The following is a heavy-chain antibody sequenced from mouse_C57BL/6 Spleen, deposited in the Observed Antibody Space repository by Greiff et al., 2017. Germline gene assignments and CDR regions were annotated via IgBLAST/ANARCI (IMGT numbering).Heavy chain of an antibody. CDR3: AGYGSRPYFDY. Sequence: VQRVESGAELARPGASVKLSCKASGYTFTSYGISWVKQRTGQGLEWIGEIYPRSGNTYYNEKFKGKATLTADKSSSTAYMELRSLTSEDSAVYFCAGYGSRPYFDYWGQGTTLTVSS. CDR2: IYPRSGNT. CDR1: GYTFTSYG. D-gene: IGHD1-1*01. J-gene: IGHJ2*01. V-gene: IGHV1-81*01.